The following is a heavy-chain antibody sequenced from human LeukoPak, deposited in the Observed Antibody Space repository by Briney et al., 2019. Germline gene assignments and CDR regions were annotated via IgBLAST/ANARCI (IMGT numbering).Heavy chain of an antibody. Sequence: PSETLSLTCAVYGWSFSGYYWSWIRQPPGKGLEWIGEINHNGSTNYNPSLQSRVTISVDTSKNQFSLKLSSVTAADTAVYYCARPRYCSGGSCYLYYYYYMDVWGKGTTVTVSS. J-gene: IGHJ6*03. CDR1: GWSFSGYY. CDR2: INHNGST. D-gene: IGHD2-15*01. V-gene: IGHV4-34*01. CDR3: ARPRYCSGGSCYLYYYYYMDV.